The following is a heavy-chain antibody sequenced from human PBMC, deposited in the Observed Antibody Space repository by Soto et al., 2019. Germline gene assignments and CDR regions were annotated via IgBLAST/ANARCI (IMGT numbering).Heavy chain of an antibody. D-gene: IGHD3-10*01. CDR2: IYYSGST. Sequence: QLQLQESGPGLVKPSETLSLTCTVSGGSISSSSYYWGWIRQPPGKGLEWIGSIYYSGSTYYNPSLKSRVTISVDTSKNQFSLKLSSVTAADTAVYYCARLTGEYYGSGRNYYMDVWGKGTTVTVSS. V-gene: IGHV4-39*01. J-gene: IGHJ6*03. CDR1: GGSISSSSYY. CDR3: ARLTGEYYGSGRNYYMDV.